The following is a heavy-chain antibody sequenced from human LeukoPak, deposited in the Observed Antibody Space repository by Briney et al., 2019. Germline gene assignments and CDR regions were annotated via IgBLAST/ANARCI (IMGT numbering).Heavy chain of an antibody. CDR1: GFTFSSYA. V-gene: IGHV3-23*01. J-gene: IGHJ4*02. D-gene: IGHD3-10*01. CDR3: ARRRGVTFGDFDY. CDR2: FSGSGGSI. Sequence: PGGSLRLSCVASGFTFSSYAMSWVRQAPGKGLEWVSSFSGSGGSIYYADSVKGRFTISRDNSKNTLYLQMNSLRAEDTAVYYCARRRGVTFGDFDYWGQGTLVTVSS.